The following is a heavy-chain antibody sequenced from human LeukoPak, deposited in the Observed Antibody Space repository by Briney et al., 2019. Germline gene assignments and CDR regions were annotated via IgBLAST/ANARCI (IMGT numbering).Heavy chain of an antibody. CDR3: ARDKVPGDY. CDR2: IYYSGST. CDR1: GGSISSYY. J-gene: IGHJ4*02. V-gene: IGHV4-59*01. D-gene: IGHD3-10*01. Sequence: PSETLSLTCTVSGGSISSYYWSWIRQPPGKGLEWIGSIYYSGSTAYNPSLKSRVTISIDTSKNQFSLRLTSLTAADTAVYFCARDKVPGDYWGPGTLVTVSS.